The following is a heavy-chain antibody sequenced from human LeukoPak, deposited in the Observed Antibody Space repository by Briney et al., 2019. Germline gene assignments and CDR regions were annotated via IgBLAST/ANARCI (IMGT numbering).Heavy chain of an antibody. J-gene: IGHJ3*01. CDR1: GDSINDYY. Sequence: SETLSLTCTVSGDSINDYYWSWVRQPPGKGLEWIGYMHYSGSNKYNPSLESRIAISIDTSNNQFSLKLNSVTAADSAVYYCARQRGRVTLVRGVIPDAFDLWGQGTMVTVSS. CDR3: ARQRGRVTLVRGVIPDAFDL. D-gene: IGHD3-10*01. CDR2: MHYSGSN. V-gene: IGHV4-59*01.